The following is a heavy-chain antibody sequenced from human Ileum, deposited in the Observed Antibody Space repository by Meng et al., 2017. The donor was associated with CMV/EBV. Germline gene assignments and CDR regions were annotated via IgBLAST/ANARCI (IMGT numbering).Heavy chain of an antibody. V-gene: IGHV4-38-2*02. CDR2: IYHSGST. CDR1: GYSFSSGYY. CDR3: ARVDYYGSGSLTGLLYYFDY. J-gene: IGHJ4*02. D-gene: IGHD3-10*01. Sequence: SETLSLTCTVSGYSFSSGYYWGWIRQPPGKGLEWIGSIYHSGSTYYNPSLKSRVTISVDTSKNQFSLKLSSVTAADTAVYYCARVDYYGSGSLTGLLYYFDYWGQGTLVTVSS.